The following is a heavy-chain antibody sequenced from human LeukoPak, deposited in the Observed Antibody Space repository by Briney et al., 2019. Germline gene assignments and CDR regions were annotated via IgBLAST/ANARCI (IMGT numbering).Heavy chain of an antibody. V-gene: IGHV3-74*01. CDR1: GFTFSSYW. Sequence: PGGSPRLSCAASGFTFSSYWMHWVRQAPGKGLVWVSRINSDGSGTIYADSVRGRFTISRDNAKNTLYLQVNSLRAEDTAVYYCARTEGTVAYDSWGQGTLVTVSS. CDR3: ARTEGTVAYDS. J-gene: IGHJ5*01. D-gene: IGHD4-23*01. CDR2: INSDGSGT.